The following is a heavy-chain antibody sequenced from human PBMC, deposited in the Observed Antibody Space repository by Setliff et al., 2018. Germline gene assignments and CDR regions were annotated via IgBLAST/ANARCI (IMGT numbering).Heavy chain of an antibody. CDR2: VSYDGNVK. CDR1: GFTFSRFS. Sequence: PGGSLRLSCAASGFTFSRFSLHWVRQAPGKGLEWVAVVSYDGNVKYYADSVKGRFTISKDNARNTLSLQMNSLRSDDAAVYYCARVRGDFLADSYQPLDLWGQGALVTVSS. J-gene: IGHJ5*02. CDR3: ARVRGDFLADSYQPLDL. D-gene: IGHD3-9*01. V-gene: IGHV3-30*03.